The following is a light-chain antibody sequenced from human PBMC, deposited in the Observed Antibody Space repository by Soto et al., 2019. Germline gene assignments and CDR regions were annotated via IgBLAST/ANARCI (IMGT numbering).Light chain of an antibody. CDR3: SSYAGDTTSDVV. V-gene: IGLV2-23*01. CDR1: SSDVGSYNL. Sequence: QSALTQPASVSGSPGQSITISCTGTSSDVGSYNLVSWYQQHPGKAPKLLIYEGSKRPSGVSNRFPGSKSGSTASLTVSGLQAEDEADYYCSSYAGDTTSDVVFGGGTKLTVL. J-gene: IGLJ2*01. CDR2: EGS.